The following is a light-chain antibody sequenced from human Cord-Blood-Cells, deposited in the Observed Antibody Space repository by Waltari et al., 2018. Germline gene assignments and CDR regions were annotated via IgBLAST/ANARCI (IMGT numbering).Light chain of an antibody. V-gene: IGKV1-5*01. CDR1: QSISSW. CDR3: QQYNSYSPWT. CDR2: DAS. J-gene: IGKJ1*01. Sequence: DIQMTQSPSTLSASVGDRVTITCRASQSISSWLAWYQQKTGKALKLLIYDASSLESGVPSRFSGSGSGTEFTLTISSLQPDDFATYYCQQYNSYSPWTFGQGTKVEIK.